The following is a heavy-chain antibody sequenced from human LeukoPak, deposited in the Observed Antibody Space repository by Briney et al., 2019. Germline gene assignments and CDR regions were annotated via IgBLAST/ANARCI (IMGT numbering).Heavy chain of an antibody. CDR1: GFTFSSYS. CDR3: ARRVPSKAVDRYYYYMDV. CDR2: ISSSSSYI. V-gene: IGHV3-21*01. D-gene: IGHD3-10*01. J-gene: IGHJ6*03. Sequence: GSLRLSCAASGFTFSSYSMNWVRQAPGKGLEWVSSISSSSSYIYYADSVKGRFTISRDNAKNSLYLQMNSLRAEDTAVYYCARRVPSKAVDRYYYYMDVWGKGTTVTVSS.